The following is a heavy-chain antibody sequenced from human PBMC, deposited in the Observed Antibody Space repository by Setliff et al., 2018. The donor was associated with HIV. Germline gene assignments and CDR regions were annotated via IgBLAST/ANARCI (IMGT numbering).Heavy chain of an antibody. D-gene: IGHD5-12*01. CDR2: IRSETNTYAT. CDR1: GFTFSGSA. V-gene: IGHV3-73*01. Sequence: GGSLRLSCAASGFTFSGSAMHWVRQASGKGLEWVGRIRSETNTYATAYAASVKGRFTISRDDSKNTAYLQMNILKTADTSVYYCSCSGYDSYFDYWGQGTQVTVSS. CDR3: SCSGYDSYFDY. J-gene: IGHJ4*02.